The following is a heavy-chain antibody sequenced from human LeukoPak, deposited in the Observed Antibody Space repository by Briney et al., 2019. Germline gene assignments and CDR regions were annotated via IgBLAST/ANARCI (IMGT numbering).Heavy chain of an antibody. CDR1: GFTFSSYW. Sequence: GGSLRLSCAASGFTFSSYWMHWVRHAPGKGLVWVSRINSDGSSTIYADSVKGRFTISRDNAKNTLYLQMNSLRAEDTAVYYCARAGESIAVAGIGYWGQGTLVTVSS. CDR2: INSDGSST. J-gene: IGHJ4*02. CDR3: ARAGESIAVAGIGY. D-gene: IGHD6-19*01. V-gene: IGHV3-74*01.